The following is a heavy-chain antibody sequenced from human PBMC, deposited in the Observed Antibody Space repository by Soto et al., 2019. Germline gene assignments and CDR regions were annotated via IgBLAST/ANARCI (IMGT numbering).Heavy chain of an antibody. J-gene: IGHJ6*02. D-gene: IGHD2-8*01. CDR1: GGSVSSGSYY. Sequence: QVQLQESGPGLVKPSETLSLTCTVSGGSVSSGSYYWSWIRQPPGKGLEWIGYIYYSGSTNYNPSRKSRVTISVDTSKNQFSLKLSSVTAADTAVYYCASAGVRGYYYYGMDVWGQGTTVTVSS. CDR3: ASAGVRGYYYYGMDV. V-gene: IGHV4-61*01. CDR2: IYYSGST.